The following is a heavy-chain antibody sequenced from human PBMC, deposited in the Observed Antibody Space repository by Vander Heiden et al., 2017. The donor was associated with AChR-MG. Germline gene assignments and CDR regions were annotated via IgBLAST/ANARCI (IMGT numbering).Heavy chain of an antibody. CDR2: IWYDGSNK. CDR3: ARREYYFYAMDV. J-gene: IGHJ6*02. V-gene: IGHV3-33*01. Sequence: QVQLVESGGGVVQPGTSLRLSCVASGFTFSSYGMHWVRQAPGKGLEWVAVIWYDGSNKFYADSVKGRFTVSRDNSKNTLYLQMSSLRADDTAVYYCARREYYFYAMDVWGQGTTVTVSS. CDR1: GFTFSSYG.